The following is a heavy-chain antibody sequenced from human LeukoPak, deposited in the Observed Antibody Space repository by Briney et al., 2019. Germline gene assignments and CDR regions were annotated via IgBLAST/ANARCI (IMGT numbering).Heavy chain of an antibody. CDR1: GFTVSNNY. CDR3: ARDGLDRGSREYYFDC. J-gene: IGHJ4*02. V-gene: IGHV3-53*01. Sequence: PGGSLRLSCAASGFTVSNNYMSWVRQAPGKGLEWVSVIYSSGNTYYAGSVKGRFTISRDNSKITLYLQMNSLRAEDTAVYYCARDGLDRGSREYYFDCWGQGTLVTVSS. D-gene: IGHD3/OR15-3a*01. CDR2: IYSSGNT.